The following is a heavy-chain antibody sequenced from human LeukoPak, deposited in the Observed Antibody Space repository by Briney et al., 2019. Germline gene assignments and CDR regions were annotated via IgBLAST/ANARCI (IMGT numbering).Heavy chain of an antibody. CDR1: GGSISSGGYC. V-gene: IGHV4-30-2*01. CDR3: ARDSQGLCFDY. Sequence: PSETLSLTCAVSGGSISSGGYCWSWIRQPPGKGLEWIGYIYHSGSTYYNPSLKSRVTISVDTSKNQFSLKLSSVTAADTAVYYSARDSQGLCFDYWGQGTLVTVSS. CDR2: IYHSGST. J-gene: IGHJ4*02.